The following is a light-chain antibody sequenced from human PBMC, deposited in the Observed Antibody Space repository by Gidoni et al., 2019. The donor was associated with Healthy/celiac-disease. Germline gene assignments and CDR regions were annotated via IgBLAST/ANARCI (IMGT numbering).Light chain of an antibody. CDR1: QIFSSNY. Sequence: EIVLTQSPVTLSLSPGERATRSCSASQIFSSNYLAWYQQKPGQAPRLLIYGASSRATGIPDRFSGSGSGTDFTLTISRLEPEDFAVYYCQQYGSSPYSFGQGTKLEIK. CDR2: GAS. V-gene: IGKV3-20*01. CDR3: QQYGSSPYS. J-gene: IGKJ2*03.